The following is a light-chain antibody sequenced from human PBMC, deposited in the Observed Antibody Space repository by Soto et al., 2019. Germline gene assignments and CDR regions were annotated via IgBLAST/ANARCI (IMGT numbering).Light chain of an antibody. V-gene: IGLV1-44*01. Sequence: QSVLTQPPSASGTPGQRLTISCSASSGCLSVDWYQHLPGTAPKLLIQSNHQRPSGVPDRVSGSKSGTSASLAISGLQSEDDADYYCAAWDDSLNGLYVFGTGTKLTVL. CDR2: SNH. CDR1: SGCLS. J-gene: IGLJ1*01. CDR3: AAWDDSLNGLYV.